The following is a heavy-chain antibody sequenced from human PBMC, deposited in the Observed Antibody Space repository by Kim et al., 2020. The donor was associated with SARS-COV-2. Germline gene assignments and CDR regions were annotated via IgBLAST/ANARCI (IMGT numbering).Heavy chain of an antibody. V-gene: IGHV4-31*02. D-gene: IGHD4-4*01. Sequence: NPSLKSRVTISVDTSKNQFSLKLSSVTAADTAVYYCARDRNYGVYYYMDVWGKGTTVTVSS. J-gene: IGHJ6*03. CDR3: ARDRNYGVYYYMDV.